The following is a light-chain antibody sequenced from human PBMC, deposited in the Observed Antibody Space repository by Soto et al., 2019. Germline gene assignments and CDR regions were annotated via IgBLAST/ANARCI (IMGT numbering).Light chain of an antibody. J-gene: IGKJ1*01. V-gene: IGKV1-5*03. Sequence: DIQMTQSPSTLSASVGDRVTITCRASQSISSWLAWYQQKPGKAPKLLIYKASSLESGVPSRFSGSGSGTEFTLTISSLQPDDFATYYCQHARTFXQGTKVDIK. CDR2: KAS. CDR1: QSISSW. CDR3: QHART.